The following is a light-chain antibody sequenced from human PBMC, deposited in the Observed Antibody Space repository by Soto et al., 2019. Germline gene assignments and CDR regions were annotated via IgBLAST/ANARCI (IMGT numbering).Light chain of an antibody. CDR2: NAS. CDR1: QSVSTF. V-gene: IGKV3-11*01. CDR3: QQRGDWPTIT. Sequence: EIVLTQSPATLSLSPGERAILSCRASQSVSTFLAWFQQKPCQPPRLLIYNASNRTTGIPARFSGSGSGTDFTLTISSLEPEDFAVYYCQQRGDWPTITFGQGTRLEIK. J-gene: IGKJ5*01.